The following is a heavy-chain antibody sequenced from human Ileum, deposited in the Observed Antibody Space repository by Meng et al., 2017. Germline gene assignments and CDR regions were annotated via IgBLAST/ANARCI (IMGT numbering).Heavy chain of an antibody. CDR1: GGSISNGKW. CDR2: ISQSGTT. D-gene: IGHD3-10*01. Sequence: QVQLQESGPGLVKPSGTLSLTRAGSGGSISNGKWWSWVRQPPGKGLEWIGEISQSGTTNYYPSLNSRVSISLDKANNHLSLTLTSVTAADTAVYYCATYGSGFTPPLDPWGQGILVTVSS. CDR3: ATYGSGFTPPLDP. V-gene: IGHV4-4*02. J-gene: IGHJ5*02.